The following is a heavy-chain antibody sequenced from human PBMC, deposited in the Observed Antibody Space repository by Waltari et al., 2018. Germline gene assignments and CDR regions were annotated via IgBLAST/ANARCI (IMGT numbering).Heavy chain of an antibody. Sequence: QVQVMGSGGGGVQPGRSLRLSCSTSRFLFRNFAMHWVRQTPGKGLGWVAMMSYDGNTEYYADSVKGRFTISRDNSRSTLYLQMNSLRVEDTAVYSCARVIAGRAFDIWGQGTLVTVS. D-gene: IGHD6-6*01. CDR2: MSYDGNTE. CDR3: ARVIAGRAFDI. V-gene: IGHV3-30-3*01. CDR1: RFLFRNFA. J-gene: IGHJ3*02.